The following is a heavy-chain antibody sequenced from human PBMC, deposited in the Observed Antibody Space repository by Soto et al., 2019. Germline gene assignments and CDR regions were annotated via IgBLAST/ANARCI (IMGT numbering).Heavy chain of an antibody. D-gene: IGHD6-6*01. Sequence: ASVKVSCKSSGGTFSSYYIHWVRQAPGQGLECLGWIAPYNVNTHYAQKLQGRVTMTTDTSTSTAYMELRSLRSDDTAVYYCARKYIRSSWFDPWGQGTLVTVSS. V-gene: IGHV1-18*01. CDR2: IAPYNVNT. CDR3: ARKYIRSSWFDP. J-gene: IGHJ5*02. CDR1: GGTFSSYY.